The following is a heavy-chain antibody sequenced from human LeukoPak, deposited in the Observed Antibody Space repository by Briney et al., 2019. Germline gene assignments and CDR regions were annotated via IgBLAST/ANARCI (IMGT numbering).Heavy chain of an antibody. D-gene: IGHD3-3*01. CDR3: VRHDFWSGFRGGDY. J-gene: IGHJ4*02. Sequence: PGGSLRLSCAASGFTFSSYAMSWVRQAPGKGLEWVSSINGNGGSTAYADSVKGRFTISRDNVKNSLYLQMNSLRAEDTAFYYCVRHDFWSGFRGGDYWGQGTLVTVSS. CDR1: GFTFSSYA. CDR2: INGNGGST. V-gene: IGHV3-20*04.